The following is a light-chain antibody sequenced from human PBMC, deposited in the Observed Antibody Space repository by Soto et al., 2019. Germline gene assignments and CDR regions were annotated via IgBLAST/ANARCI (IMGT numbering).Light chain of an antibody. CDR2: EVS. J-gene: IGLJ2*01. CDR1: SSDIGHYDY. Sequence: QSVLTQPASVSGSPGQSITISCTGTSSDIGHYDYASWYQQHPGKAPKLIIYEVSDRPSGVSNRFSGSKSGNTASLTISGLQAEDEAVYYCSSFAGSRVLVLGGGTQLTVL. CDR3: SSFAGSRVLV. V-gene: IGLV2-14*01.